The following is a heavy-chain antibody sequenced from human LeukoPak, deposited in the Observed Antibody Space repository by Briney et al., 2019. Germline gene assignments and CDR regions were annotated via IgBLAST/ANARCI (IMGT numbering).Heavy chain of an antibody. D-gene: IGHD3-16*02. J-gene: IGHJ4*02. V-gene: IGHV1-18*01. Sequence: ASVKVSCKASGYTFTSYGISWVRQAPGQGLEWMGWISAYNGNTNYPQKVQGRVTMTTDPSTSTAYMELRSLRPDDTAVYYCARLTYYDYVWGSYRSNDFDYWGQGTLVTVSS. CDR1: GYTFTSYG. CDR3: ARLTYYDYVWGSYRSNDFDY. CDR2: ISAYNGNT.